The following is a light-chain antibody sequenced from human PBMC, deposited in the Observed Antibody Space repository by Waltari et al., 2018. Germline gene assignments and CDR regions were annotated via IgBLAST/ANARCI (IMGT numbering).Light chain of an antibody. CDR2: DNT. J-gene: IGLJ1*01. CDR3: QSYDSSLRGFYV. V-gene: IGLV1-40*01. Sequence: QSVLTQPPSLSGAPGQRVTISCTGSSSNIGAGYGVQWYQQFPGTAPKLLIYDNTKPPSGVPARISGSKSGASASPAITGLQAGDEADYYCQSYDSSLRGFYVFGTGTKVTV. CDR1: SSNIGAGYG.